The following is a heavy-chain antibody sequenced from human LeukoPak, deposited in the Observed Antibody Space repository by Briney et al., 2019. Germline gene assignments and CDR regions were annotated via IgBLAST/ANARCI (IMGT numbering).Heavy chain of an antibody. J-gene: IGHJ5*02. CDR1: GGSISHYY. V-gene: IGHV4-59*01. CDR3: ARGAYSSGWYQVSRNWFDP. CDR2: VSYSGST. Sequence: SETLSLTCAVSGGSISHYYWSWIRQPPGKGLEWIGYVSYSGSTNYNPSLKSRVTISVDTPKNQFSLKLSSVTAADTAVYYCARGAYSSGWYQVSRNWFDPWGQGTLVTVSS. D-gene: IGHD6-19*01.